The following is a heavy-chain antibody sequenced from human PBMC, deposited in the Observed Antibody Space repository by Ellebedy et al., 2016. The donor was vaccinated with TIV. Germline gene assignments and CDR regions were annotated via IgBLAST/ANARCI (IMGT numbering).Heavy chain of an antibody. J-gene: IGHJ5*02. V-gene: IGHV5-10-1*01. CDR1: GYSFISYW. CDR3: ARQGTKVNEAVWFDP. Sequence: GESLKISCKCSGYSFISYWINWVRQLPGKGLEWMGRIDPSNSQINYSPSFQGHVTIYTNESITTAYLQWNSLKASDNAMYYCARQGTKVNEAVWFDPWGQGTLVTVSS. D-gene: IGHD4-17*01. CDR2: IDPSNSQI.